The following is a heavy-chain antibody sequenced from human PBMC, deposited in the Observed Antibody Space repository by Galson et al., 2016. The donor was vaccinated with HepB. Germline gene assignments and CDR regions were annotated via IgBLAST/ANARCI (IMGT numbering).Heavy chain of an antibody. J-gene: IGHJ6*02. CDR1: GYTFTSYW. CDR2: INPGDSDT. Sequence: QSGAAVKKPGESLKISCQVSGYTFTSYWIGWVRQVPGKGLEWMGTINPGDSDTRYRPSFQGPVTISVDKSISTAYLQWSSLKASDSAMYYYARVRFLEWLTGSGMDVWGQGTTVTVSS. V-gene: IGHV5-51*01. CDR3: ARVRFLEWLTGSGMDV. D-gene: IGHD3-3*01.